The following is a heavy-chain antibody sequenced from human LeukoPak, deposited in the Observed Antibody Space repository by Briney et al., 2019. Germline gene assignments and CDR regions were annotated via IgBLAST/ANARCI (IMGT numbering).Heavy chain of an antibody. CDR1: GGTFSSYA. V-gene: IGHV1-69*01. CDR3: ARTSAYQLPFDY. CDR2: IIPIFGTA. Sequence: SVKVSCKASGGTFSSYAISWVRQAPGQGLEWMGGIIPIFGTANYAQKFQGRVTITADESTSTAYMELSSLRSEDTAVYYCARTSAYQLPFDYWGQGTLVTVSS. J-gene: IGHJ4*02. D-gene: IGHD2-2*01.